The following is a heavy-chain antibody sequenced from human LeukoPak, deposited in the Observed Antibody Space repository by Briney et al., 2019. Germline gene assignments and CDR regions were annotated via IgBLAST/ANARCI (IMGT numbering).Heavy chain of an antibody. Sequence: SETLSLTCTVSGGSISTNYWSWIRQPPGKGLEWIGNIFYSGRNNYNPSLRSRVTMSVDTSKNQFSLSLSSVTAADTAVYYCAKRVTVTTIQFYFDYWGQGTLVTVSS. CDR1: GGSISTNY. D-gene: IGHD4-17*01. CDR3: AKRVTVTTIQFYFDY. J-gene: IGHJ4*02. V-gene: IGHV4-59*01. CDR2: IFYSGRN.